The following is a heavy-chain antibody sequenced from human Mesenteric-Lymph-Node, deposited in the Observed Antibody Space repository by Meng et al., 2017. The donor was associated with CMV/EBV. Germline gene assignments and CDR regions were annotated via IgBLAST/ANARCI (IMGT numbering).Heavy chain of an antibody. Sequence: GGSLRLSCAASGFTFSNYGMHWVRQAPGKGLEWVSVIYRGGSSTYYADSVKGRFTISRDDSKNTLYLQMNSLRAEDTAVYYCAKVSSGWYFDYWGQGTLVTVSS. J-gene: IGHJ4*02. CDR3: AKVSSGWYFDY. V-gene: IGHV3-23*03. D-gene: IGHD6-19*01. CDR1: GFTFSNYG. CDR2: IYRGGSST.